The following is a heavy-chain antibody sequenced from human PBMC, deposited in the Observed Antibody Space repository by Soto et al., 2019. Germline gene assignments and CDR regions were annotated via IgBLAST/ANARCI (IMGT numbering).Heavy chain of an antibody. J-gene: IGHJ6*03. CDR1: GGSFSGYY. D-gene: IGHD2-2*02. CDR2: NNHSRST. V-gene: IGHV4-34*01. Sequence: PSETLSLTCAVYGGSFSGYYWSWIRQPPGKGLEWNGENNHSRSTNYNPSLKSRVTISVDTSKNQFSLKLSSVTAADTAVYYCARGTGVPNVVVVPAAIGSYYYMDVWGKGTTVTVSS. CDR3: ARGTGVPNVVVVPAAIGSYYYMDV.